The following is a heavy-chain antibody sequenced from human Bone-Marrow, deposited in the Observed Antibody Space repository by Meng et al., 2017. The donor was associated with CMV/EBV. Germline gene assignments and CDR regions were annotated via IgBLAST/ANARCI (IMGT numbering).Heavy chain of an antibody. D-gene: IGHD6-19*01. J-gene: IGHJ4*02. Sequence: FTFDDYTMHWIRQPPGRGLEWVSLIIWDGTSTYYTDPVESRFTTSRANRKNSLYMIMNILRTEAAACYYCAKDMRAGRTGWYRSLDYWGQGTLVTVSS. CDR1: FTFDDYT. V-gene: IGHV3-43*01. CDR2: IIWDGTST. CDR3: AKDMRAGRTGWYRSLDY.